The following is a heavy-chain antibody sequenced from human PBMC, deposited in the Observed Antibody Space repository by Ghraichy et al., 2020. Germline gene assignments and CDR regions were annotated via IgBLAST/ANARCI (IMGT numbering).Heavy chain of an antibody. J-gene: IGHJ3*02. V-gene: IGHV3-7*01. D-gene: IGHD3-10*01. CDR3: ASLRSYYGSGNDAYDI. Sequence: GGSLRLSCAASGFTFSSYWMSWVRQAPGKGLEWVANIKQDGSEKYYVDSVKGRFTISRDNAKNSLNLQMNSLRAEDTAVYYCASLRSYYGSGNDAYDIWGQGTMVTVSS. CDR1: GFTFSSYW. CDR2: IKQDGSEK.